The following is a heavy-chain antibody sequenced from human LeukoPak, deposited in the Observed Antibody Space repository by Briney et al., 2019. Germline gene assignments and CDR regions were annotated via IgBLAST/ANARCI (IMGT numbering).Heavy chain of an antibody. J-gene: IGHJ5*02. CDR1: GFTVSSSY. CDR2: IYSGDTT. CDR3: ARGLSRHHTMVRGVIIRWFDP. D-gene: IGHD3-10*01. Sequence: GGSLRLSCAASGFTVSSSYMSWIRQAPGKGLEWVSLIYSGDTTYYADSVKGRFTISRDNSKNTLYLQMNSLRAEDTAVYYCARGLSRHHTMVRGVIIRWFDPWGQGTLVTVSS. V-gene: IGHV3-66*01.